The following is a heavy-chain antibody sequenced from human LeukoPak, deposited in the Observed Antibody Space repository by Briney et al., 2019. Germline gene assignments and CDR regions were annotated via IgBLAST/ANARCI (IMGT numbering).Heavy chain of an antibody. CDR1: GGSISSYY. CDR2: IYTSGST. Sequence: SETLSLTCTVSGGSISSYYWSWIRQPAGKGLEWIGRIYTSGSTNYNPSLKSRVTMSVDTSKNQFSLKLSSVTAADTAVYYCAREYCSGGSCYSGYYYYYGMDVWGQGTTVTVSS. CDR3: AREYCSGGSCYSGYYYYYGMDV. V-gene: IGHV4-4*07. D-gene: IGHD2-15*01. J-gene: IGHJ6*02.